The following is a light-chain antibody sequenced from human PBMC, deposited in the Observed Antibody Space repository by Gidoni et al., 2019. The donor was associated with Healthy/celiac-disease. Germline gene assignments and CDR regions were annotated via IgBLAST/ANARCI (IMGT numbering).Light chain of an antibody. CDR3: CSYAGSSTPSWV. CDR1: SSDVGSYNL. Sequence: QSALTQPASVSGSPGQSITISCTGTSSDVGSYNLVSWYQQHPGTAPKLMIYEGSKRPSGVSNRFSGSKSGNTASLTISGLQAEDEADYYCCSYAGSSTPSWVFGGGTKLTVL. J-gene: IGLJ3*02. CDR2: EGS. V-gene: IGLV2-23*01.